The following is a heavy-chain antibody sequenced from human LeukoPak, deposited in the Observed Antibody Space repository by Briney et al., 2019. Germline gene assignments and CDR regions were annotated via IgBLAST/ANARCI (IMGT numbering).Heavy chain of an antibody. CDR1: GYIFTSLG. D-gene: IGHD2-8*02. CDR2: MNPNNGKT. J-gene: IGHJ4*02. V-gene: IGHV1-8*03. Sequence: GASVKVSCKASGYIFTSLGINWVRQAPGQGLEWMGWMNPNNGKTAYAQKFQGRVTITRNTAITTAYMELSSLRSDDTAVYYCARGHVSGGGLYYFNSWGQGTLVTVSS. CDR3: ARGHVSGGGLYYFNS.